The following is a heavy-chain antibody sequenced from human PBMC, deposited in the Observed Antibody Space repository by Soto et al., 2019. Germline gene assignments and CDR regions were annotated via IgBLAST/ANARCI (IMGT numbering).Heavy chain of an antibody. CDR3: GRGRSGQIVVFY. J-gene: IGHJ4*02. Sequence: ASVKVSCKASGYTFTGYYMHWVRQAPGQGLEWMGWINPNSGGTNYAQKFQGWVTMTRDTSISTAYMELNNLSPDDTAVYYCGRGRSGQIVVFYWGQGTLVTVSS. CDR2: INPNSGGT. CDR1: GYTFTGYY. V-gene: IGHV1-2*04. D-gene: IGHD1-26*01.